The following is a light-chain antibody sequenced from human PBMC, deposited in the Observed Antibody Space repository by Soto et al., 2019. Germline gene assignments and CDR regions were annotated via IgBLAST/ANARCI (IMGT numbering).Light chain of an antibody. V-gene: IGLV2-11*01. CDR1: SSDVGGYNY. CDR3: CSYAGSYTYYV. J-gene: IGLJ1*01. Sequence: QSVLTQPRSVSESPGQSVTISCTGTSSDVGGYNYVSWYQQHPGKAPKLMIYDVSKRPSGVPDRFSGSKSGNTASLTISGLQAEDEADYYCCSYAGSYTYYVFGTGTKLTVL. CDR2: DVS.